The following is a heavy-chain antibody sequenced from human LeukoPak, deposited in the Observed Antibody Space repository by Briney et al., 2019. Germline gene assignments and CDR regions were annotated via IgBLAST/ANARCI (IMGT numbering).Heavy chain of an antibody. D-gene: IGHD4-23*01. Sequence: GGSLRLSCAASGFTFSSYWMSWVRQAPGKGLEWVAVIWYDGSNKYYADSVKGRFTISRDNSKNSLYLQMNSLRVEDTAVYYCAREQDGGKHDYWGQGTLVTVSS. CDR1: GFTFSSYW. J-gene: IGHJ4*02. CDR3: AREQDGGKHDY. CDR2: IWYDGSNK. V-gene: IGHV3-33*08.